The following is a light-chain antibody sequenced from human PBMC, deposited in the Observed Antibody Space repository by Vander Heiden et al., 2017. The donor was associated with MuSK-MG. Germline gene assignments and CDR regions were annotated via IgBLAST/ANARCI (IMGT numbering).Light chain of an antibody. CDR2: AAS. Sequence: DIQRTHSPSSVSASVGDRVTITCRASQGSSCWLAWYQQKPGRAPKRRVYAASSLQSGVPSRFSGSGSGTAFTRTVSSLQPGDFATCYSRQANSFPLTFGGGTKVEIK. J-gene: IGKJ4*01. V-gene: IGKV1-12*01. CDR1: QGSSCW. CDR3: RQANSFPLT.